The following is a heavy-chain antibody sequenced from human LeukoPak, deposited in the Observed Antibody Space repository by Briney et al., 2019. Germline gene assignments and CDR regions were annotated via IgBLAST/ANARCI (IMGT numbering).Heavy chain of an antibody. CDR3: ARDGGDYGNDY. Sequence: GGSLRLSCAASGFTLNSYSMNWVRQAPGKGLEWVSSISSSSSHIYYADSVKGRFTISRDNAKNSLYLQMNSLRAEDTAVYYCARDGGDYGNDYWGRGTLVTVSS. D-gene: IGHD4-17*01. CDR1: GFTLNSYS. CDR2: ISSSSSHI. J-gene: IGHJ4*02. V-gene: IGHV3-21*01.